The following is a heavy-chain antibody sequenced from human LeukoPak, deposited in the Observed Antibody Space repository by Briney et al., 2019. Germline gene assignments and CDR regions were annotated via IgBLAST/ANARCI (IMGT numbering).Heavy chain of an antibody. J-gene: IGHJ4*02. Sequence: GGSLRLSCAASGFTFSSYSMNWVRQAPGKGLEWVSSISSSSSYIYYADSVKGRFTISRDNARNPLYLQMNSLRAEDTAVYYCARVRSYSSGWYSGRDFDYWGQGTLVTVSS. CDR3: ARVRSYSSGWYSGRDFDY. CDR2: ISSSSSYI. CDR1: GFTFSSYS. V-gene: IGHV3-21*01. D-gene: IGHD6-19*01.